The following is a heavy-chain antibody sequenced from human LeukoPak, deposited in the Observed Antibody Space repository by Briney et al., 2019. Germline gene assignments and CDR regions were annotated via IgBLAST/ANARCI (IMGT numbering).Heavy chain of an antibody. CDR2: INPNSGGT. J-gene: IGHJ6*03. CDR1: GYTFTGYY. Sequence: ASVKVSCKASGYTFTGYYMHWVRQAPGQGLEWMGWINPNSGGTNYAQKFQGRVTMTRDTSTSTAYMGLSRLRSDDTAVYYCASNSGYEVYYYYYMDVWGKGTTVTVSS. CDR3: ASNSGYEVYYYYYMDV. D-gene: IGHD5-12*01. V-gene: IGHV1-2*02.